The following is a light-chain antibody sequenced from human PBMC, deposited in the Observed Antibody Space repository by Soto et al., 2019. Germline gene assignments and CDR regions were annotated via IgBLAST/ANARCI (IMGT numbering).Light chain of an antibody. CDR3: QQYNSYPTT. J-gene: IGKJ5*01. CDR1: QSISSW. CDR2: KAS. V-gene: IGKV1-5*03. Sequence: DIQMTQSPSTLSASIGDRVTITCRASQSISSWLAWYQQKPGKAPKLLIYKASSLESGVPSRFSGSGSATEFTLTISSLQPDDFATYYCQQYNSYPTTFGQGTRLETK.